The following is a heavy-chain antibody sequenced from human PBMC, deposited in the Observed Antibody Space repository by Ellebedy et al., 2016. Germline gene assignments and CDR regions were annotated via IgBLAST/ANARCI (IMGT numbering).Heavy chain of an antibody. CDR2: INPNSGGT. CDR3: ARGRGGYSYVRGSDY. Sequence: ASVKVSCKASGYTFTGYYMHWVRQAPGQGLEWMGWINPNSGGTNYAQKFQGWVTMTRDTSISTAYMELSSLRSEDTAVYYCARGRGGYSYVRGSDYWGQGTLVTVSS. V-gene: IGHV1-2*04. CDR1: GYTFTGYY. J-gene: IGHJ4*02. D-gene: IGHD5-18*01.